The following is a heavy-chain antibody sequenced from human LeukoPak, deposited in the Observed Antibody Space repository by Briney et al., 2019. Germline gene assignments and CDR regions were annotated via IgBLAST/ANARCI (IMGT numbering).Heavy chain of an antibody. V-gene: IGHV3-30-3*01. CDR2: ISYDGVNK. CDR3: AKDVDTVMDWANDAFDV. D-gene: IGHD5-18*01. Sequence: GRSLRLSCAASQFIFNNYAMSWVRQAPGKGLEWVASISYDGVNKYYADSLKGRFTMSRDNSKNSVYLQMDSLRVEDTAMYYCAKDVDTVMDWANDAFDVWGQGTMVIVSS. CDR1: QFIFNNYA. J-gene: IGHJ3*01.